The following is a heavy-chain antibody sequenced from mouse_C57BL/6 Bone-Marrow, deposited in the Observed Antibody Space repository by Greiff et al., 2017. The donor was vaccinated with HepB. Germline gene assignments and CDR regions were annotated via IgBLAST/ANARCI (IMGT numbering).Heavy chain of an antibody. CDR3: ARISPALDS. Sequence: EVQLQESGAELVKPGASVKLSCTASGFNIKDTYMHWVKQRPEQGLEWIGRIYPANGSTKYDPKFQGKATITADTSSNIAYLHLSSLTSEDTAVYYCARISPALDSWGQGSPLAVSS. CDR1: GFNIKDTY. CDR2: IYPANGST. V-gene: IGHV14-3*02. J-gene: IGHJ2*01. D-gene: IGHD1-2*01.